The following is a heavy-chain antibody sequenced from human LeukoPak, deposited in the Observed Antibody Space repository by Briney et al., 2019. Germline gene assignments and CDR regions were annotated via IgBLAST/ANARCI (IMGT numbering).Heavy chain of an antibody. Sequence: SETLSLTCTVSGGSISSGDYYWSWIRQPPGKGLEWIGEIHHSGSTNYNPSLKSRVTISVDKSKNQFSLKLSSVTAADTAVYYCARDRYDPSSAPHGLDIWGQGTIVTVSS. D-gene: IGHD3-22*01. CDR1: GGSISSGDYY. J-gene: IGHJ3*02. CDR2: IHHSGST. CDR3: ARDRYDPSSAPHGLDI. V-gene: IGHV4-39*07.